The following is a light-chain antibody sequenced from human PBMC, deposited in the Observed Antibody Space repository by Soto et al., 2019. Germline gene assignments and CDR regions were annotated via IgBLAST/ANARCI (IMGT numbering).Light chain of an antibody. CDR3: QQYGSSPPYT. V-gene: IGKV3-20*01. CDR2: GSS. Sequence: EVVLTQSPGTLSLSPGERATLSCRASQSVSNNYFAWYQQKPGQAPRLLIFGSSDRATGIPDRFSGSGSGRDFTLTISRLEPEDFAVYYCQQYGSSPPYTFGQRTKLEIK. CDR1: QSVSNNY. J-gene: IGKJ2*01.